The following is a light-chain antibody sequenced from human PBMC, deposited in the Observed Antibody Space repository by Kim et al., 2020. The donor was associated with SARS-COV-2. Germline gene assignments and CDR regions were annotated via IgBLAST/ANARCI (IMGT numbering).Light chain of an antibody. Sequence: DIQMTQSPSAMSASVGDRVTITCRASQDISNYVAWFQWKPGKDPKRLIYAASTLQRGVPSRFSGSGSGTEFTHTISNLQPEDVATYYCLQYNCSPLTFGRGTKVDIK. V-gene: IGKV1-17*03. CDR1: QDISNY. CDR3: LQYNCSPLT. J-gene: IGKJ4*01. CDR2: AAS.